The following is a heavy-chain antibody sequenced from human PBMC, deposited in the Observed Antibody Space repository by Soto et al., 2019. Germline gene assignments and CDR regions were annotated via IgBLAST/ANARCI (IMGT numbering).Heavy chain of an antibody. D-gene: IGHD3-22*01. V-gene: IGHV4-30-4*01. CDR3: AREPYQYADSGYYDS. J-gene: IGHJ5*01. Sequence: NPSETLSRTGTVSGGSISSGDYYWNWIRQPPGKGLEWLGYIYYSGSTYYNPPLKSRGTISGDTSKNLFSLKLSSVTAADTAVYYCAREPYQYADSGYYDSWGQGTLVTVSS. CDR1: GGSISSGDYY. CDR2: IYYSGST.